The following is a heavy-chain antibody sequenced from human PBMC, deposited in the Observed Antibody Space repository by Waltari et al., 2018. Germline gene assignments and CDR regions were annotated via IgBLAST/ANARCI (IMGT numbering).Heavy chain of an antibody. CDR2: ISWNSGSI. CDR3: AKSRGSGYPVDAFDI. CDR1: GFTFDDYA. Sequence: EVQLVESGGGLVQPGRSLRLSCAASGFTFDDYAMHWVRQAPGKGLEWVSGISWNSGSICYADSVMGRFTISRDNAKNSLYLQMNSLRAEDMALYYCAKSRGSGYPVDAFDIWGQGTMVTVSS. J-gene: IGHJ3*02. V-gene: IGHV3-9*03. D-gene: IGHD3-22*01.